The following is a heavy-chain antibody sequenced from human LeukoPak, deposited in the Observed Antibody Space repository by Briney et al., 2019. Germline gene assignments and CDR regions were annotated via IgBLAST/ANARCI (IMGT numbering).Heavy chain of an antibody. V-gene: IGHV3-7*03. Sequence: PGGSLRLSCAASGFTFSSYWMNWARQAPGKGLEWVASINHNGNVNYYVDSVKGRFTISRDNAKNSLYLQMSNLRAEDTAVYFCARGGSHWHYVYWGQGTVVTVSS. CDR2: INHNGNVN. J-gene: IGHJ4*02. CDR1: GFTFSSYW. D-gene: IGHD3-10*01. CDR3: ARGGSHWHYVY.